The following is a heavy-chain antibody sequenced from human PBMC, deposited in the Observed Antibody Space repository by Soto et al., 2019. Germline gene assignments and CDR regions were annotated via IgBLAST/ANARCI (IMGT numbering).Heavy chain of an antibody. CDR3: ARGGPYNYGPRGSRLADF. V-gene: IGHV3-74*01. CDR1: GFTFNDYW. D-gene: IGHD5-18*01. Sequence: EVQLVESGGGLVQPGGSLRLSCEASGFTFNDYWMHWVRQVPGKGLVWVSRIKSDGSSTSYADSVKGRFTISRDNAKNTLYLQMNSLSDDDSAVYYGARGGPYNYGPRGSRLADFWGQGTLVTVSS. J-gene: IGHJ4*02. CDR2: IKSDGSST.